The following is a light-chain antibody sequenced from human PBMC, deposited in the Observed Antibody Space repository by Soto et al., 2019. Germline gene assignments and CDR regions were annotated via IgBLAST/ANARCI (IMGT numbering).Light chain of an antibody. Sequence: AIRMTQSPSSFSASTGDRVTITCRASQGISSYLAWYQQKPGKAPKLLIYAASTLQSGFPSRFSGSGSGTDFTLTISCLQSEDFATYYWQQYYSYPPTFGQGTKLEI. J-gene: IGKJ2*01. V-gene: IGKV1-8*01. CDR3: QQYYSYPPT. CDR2: AAS. CDR1: QGISSY.